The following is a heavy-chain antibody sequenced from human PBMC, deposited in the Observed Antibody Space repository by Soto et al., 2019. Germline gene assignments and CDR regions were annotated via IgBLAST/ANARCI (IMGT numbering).Heavy chain of an antibody. V-gene: IGHV3-7*01. J-gene: IGHJ4*02. CDR2: IKQDGSEK. D-gene: IGHD3-22*01. Sequence: GGSLRLSCAASGFTFSSYWMNWVRQAPGKGLEWVANIKQDGSEKYHVDSVRGRFTISRDNAKNSVYLQMNSLRAEDTAVYYCASSGWLLPFDYWGQGALVTVSS. CDR3: ASSGWLLPFDY. CDR1: GFTFSSYW.